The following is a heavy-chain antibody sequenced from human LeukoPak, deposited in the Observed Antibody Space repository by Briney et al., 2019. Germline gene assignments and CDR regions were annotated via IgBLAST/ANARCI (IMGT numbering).Heavy chain of an antibody. D-gene: IGHD5-18*01. J-gene: IGHJ4*02. CDR2: ISGSGGST. Sequence: GGSLRLSCAASGFTFTSYVVNWVRQAPGKGLEWVSGISGSGGSTYYADSVKGRFTISRDNPKNTLYLQMNSLRAEDTAVYYCAKDHRYTFGSPYYFDYWGQGTLVTVSS. CDR3: AKDHRYTFGSPYYFDY. CDR1: GFTFTSYV. V-gene: IGHV3-23*01.